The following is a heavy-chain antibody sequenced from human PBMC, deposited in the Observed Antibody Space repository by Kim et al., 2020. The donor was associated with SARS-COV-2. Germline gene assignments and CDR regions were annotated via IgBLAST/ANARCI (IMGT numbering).Heavy chain of an antibody. CDR1: GYTFTSYA. J-gene: IGHJ6*02. CDR2: INAGNGNT. CDR3: ARDLFGYVDIVATWDGGYGMDV. D-gene: IGHD5-12*01. Sequence: DSVKVSCKASGYTFTSYAMHWVRQAPGQRLEWMGWINAGNGNTKYSQKFQGRVTITRDTSASTAYMELSSLRSEDTAVYYCARDLFGYVDIVATWDGGYGMDVWGQGTTVTVSS. V-gene: IGHV1-3*01.